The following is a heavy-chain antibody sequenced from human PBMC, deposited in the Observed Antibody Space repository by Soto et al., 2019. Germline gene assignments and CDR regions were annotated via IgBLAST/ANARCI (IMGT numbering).Heavy chain of an antibody. V-gene: IGHV1-3*05. CDR1: GYTFTSYA. CDR2: INAGNGNT. J-gene: IGHJ6*02. Sequence: QVQLVQSGAEEKKPGASVKVSCKASGYTFTSYAMHWVRQAPGQRLEWMGWINAGNGNTKYSQKFQGRVTITRDTSASTAYMELSSLRSEDTAVYYCARGGRVLTGTIYYYYGMDVWGQGTTVTVSS. D-gene: IGHD3-9*01. CDR3: ARGGRVLTGTIYYYYGMDV.